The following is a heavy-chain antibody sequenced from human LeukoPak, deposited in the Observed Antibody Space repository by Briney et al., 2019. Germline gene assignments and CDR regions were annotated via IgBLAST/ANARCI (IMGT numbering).Heavy chain of an antibody. D-gene: IGHD2-2*02. V-gene: IGHV4-59*01. CDR2: IYYSGST. CDR3: ARGYTNYMDV. Sequence: PSETLSLTCTVPGGSISSYYWSWIRQPPGKGLEWIGYIYYSGSTNYNPSLKSRVTISVDTSKNQFSLKLSSVTAADTAVYYCARGYTNYMDVWGKGTTVTISS. CDR1: GGSISSYY. J-gene: IGHJ6*03.